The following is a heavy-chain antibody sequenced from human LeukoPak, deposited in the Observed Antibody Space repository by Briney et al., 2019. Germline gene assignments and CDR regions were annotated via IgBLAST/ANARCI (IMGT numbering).Heavy chain of an antibody. CDR3: AKEYSSSWYYLDY. J-gene: IGHJ4*02. CDR1: GFTFSSFD. CDR2: ISGSGGST. D-gene: IGHD6-13*01. V-gene: IGHV3-23*01. Sequence: GGSLRLSCAASGFTFSSFDMSWVRQAPGKGLEWVSTISGSGGSTYYADSVKGRFTISRDNSKNTLYLQMNSLRVEDTAVYYCAKEYSSSWYYLDYWGQGTLVTVSS.